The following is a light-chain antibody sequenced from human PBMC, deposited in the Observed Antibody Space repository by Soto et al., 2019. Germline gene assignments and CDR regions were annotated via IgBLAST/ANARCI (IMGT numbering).Light chain of an antibody. Sequence: EIVLTQSPGTLSLSPGERATLSCRASQSVSNTYLAWYQQKPGQAPRLLIYGASSRATGIPDRFSGSGSGTDFTLTISRLEPEDFAVYYCQQYGSSRTFVQGTKVEIK. CDR2: GAS. CDR1: QSVSNTY. J-gene: IGKJ1*01. CDR3: QQYGSSRT. V-gene: IGKV3-20*01.